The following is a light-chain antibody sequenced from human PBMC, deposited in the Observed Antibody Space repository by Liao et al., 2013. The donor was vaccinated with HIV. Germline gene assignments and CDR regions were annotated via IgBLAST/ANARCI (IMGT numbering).Light chain of an antibody. V-gene: IGLV3-1*01. CDR3: QVWDSSSDHNYV. J-gene: IGLJ1*01. CDR1: KLGHKY. CDR2: QDF. Sequence: SYELTQPPSVSVSPGQTASITCSGDKLGHKYVSWYQQKPGQSPVLVIFQDFKRPSGIPERFSGSNSGNTATLTISRVEAGDEADYYCQVWDSSSDHNYVFGTGTKVTVL.